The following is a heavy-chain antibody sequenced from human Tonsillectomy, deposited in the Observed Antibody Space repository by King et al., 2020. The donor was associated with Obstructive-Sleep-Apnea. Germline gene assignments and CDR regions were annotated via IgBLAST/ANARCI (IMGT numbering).Heavy chain of an antibody. D-gene: IGHD3-10*01. CDR2: ISWNSGNI. J-gene: IGHJ4*02. Sequence: VQLGEAGGGLVQPGRSLRLSCAASGFTFGDYAMHWVRLVPGKGLEWVSGISWNSGNIEYADSVKGRFTISRDNAMSSLDLQMDSLGAEDTALYYCAKDVRGYFGSGTYFKGGYFDYWGQGTLVSVSS. CDR1: GFTFGDYA. CDR3: AKDVRGYFGSGTYFKGGYFDY. V-gene: IGHV3-9*01.